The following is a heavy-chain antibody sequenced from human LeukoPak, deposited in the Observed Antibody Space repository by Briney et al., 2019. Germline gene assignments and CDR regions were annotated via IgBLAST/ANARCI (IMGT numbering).Heavy chain of an antibody. CDR1: GGSISSSSYY. D-gene: IGHD4-17*01. CDR2: IYYSGST. Sequence: PSETLSLTCTVSGGSISSSSYYWGWIRQPPGKGLEWIGSIYYSGSTYYNPSLKSRVTISVDTSKNQFSLKLSSVTAADTAVYYCARDGGDYDPLDYWGQGTLVTVSS. V-gene: IGHV4-39*07. CDR3: ARDGGDYDPLDY. J-gene: IGHJ4*02.